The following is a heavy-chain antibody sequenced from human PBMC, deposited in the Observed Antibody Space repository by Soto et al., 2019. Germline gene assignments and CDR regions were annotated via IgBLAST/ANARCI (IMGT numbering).Heavy chain of an antibody. D-gene: IGHD3-3*01. V-gene: IGHV3-33*01. CDR2: IWYDGSNK. Sequence: GGSLRLSCAASGFTFSSYGMHWVRQAPGKGLEWVAVIWYDGSNKYYADSVKGRFTISRDNSKNTLYLQMNSLRAEDTAVYYCARDPPLGIFGVDKSYGMEVLGKGTTVNVSS. CDR1: GFTFSSYG. J-gene: IGHJ6*04. CDR3: ARDPPLGIFGVDKSYGMEV.